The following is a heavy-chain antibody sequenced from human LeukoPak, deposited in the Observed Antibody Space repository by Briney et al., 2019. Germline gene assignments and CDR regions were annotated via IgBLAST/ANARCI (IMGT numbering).Heavy chain of an antibody. Sequence: GGSLRLSCAASGFAFSTYWMHWVRQPPGKGLEWVSRINTDGSSTSYVDSVKGRFTISRDNAKNTLYLQMNSLRVDDTAVYYCAKVHTYSSGWHNWFDAWGQGTLVTVSS. CDR1: GFAFSTYW. D-gene: IGHD6-19*01. V-gene: IGHV3-74*01. J-gene: IGHJ5*02. CDR2: INTDGSST. CDR3: AKVHTYSSGWHNWFDA.